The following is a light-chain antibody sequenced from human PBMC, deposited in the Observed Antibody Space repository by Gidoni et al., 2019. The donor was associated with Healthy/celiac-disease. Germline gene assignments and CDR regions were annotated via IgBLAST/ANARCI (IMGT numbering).Light chain of an antibody. CDR1: QNVYSNY. Sequence: EIALTQPPGTLPLSPGERAPLSRRASQNVYSNYLAWYQQKPGQAPRLLIYVASNRATGIPDRFSGSGSGTDFTLTISRLEPEDFAVYYCQQYGSSRTFXQXTKVEIK. V-gene: IGKV3-20*01. CDR3: QQYGSSRT. J-gene: IGKJ1*01. CDR2: VAS.